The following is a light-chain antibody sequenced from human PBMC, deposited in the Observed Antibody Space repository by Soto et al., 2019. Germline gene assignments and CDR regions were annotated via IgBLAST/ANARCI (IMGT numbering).Light chain of an antibody. CDR1: SSDIGAYDY. CDR3: SSHGGANNFYV. V-gene: IGLV2-8*01. J-gene: IGLJ1*01. CDR2: EVS. Sequence: QSALTQPPSASGSPGQSVTISCAGTSSDIGAYDYVSWYQQHPGKFPKLMIYEVSKRPSGVPDRFSASKSGNTASLTVSGLQAEDEADYYCSSHGGANNFYVFGTGTKVTVL.